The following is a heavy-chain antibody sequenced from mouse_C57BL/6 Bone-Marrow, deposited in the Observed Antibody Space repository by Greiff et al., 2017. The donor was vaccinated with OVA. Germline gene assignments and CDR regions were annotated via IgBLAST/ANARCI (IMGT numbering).Heavy chain of an antibody. CDR3: ARDTEVGDFDV. Sequence: DVKLVESGGGLVQSGRSLRLSCATSGFTFSDFYMEWVRQAPGKGLEWIAASRNKANDYTTEYSASVKGRFIVSRDTSQSILYLQMNALRAEDTAIYYCARDTEVGDFDVWGTGTTVTVSS. V-gene: IGHV7-1*01. CDR2: SRNKANDYTT. J-gene: IGHJ1*03. CDR1: GFTFSDFY.